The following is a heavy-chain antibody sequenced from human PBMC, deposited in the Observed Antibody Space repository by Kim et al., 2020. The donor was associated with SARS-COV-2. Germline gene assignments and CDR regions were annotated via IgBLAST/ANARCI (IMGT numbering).Heavy chain of an antibody. Sequence: SETLSLTCNVSGVSISGDYWSWIRQTPEKGLQWIASISYAGTKRYNPSLKSRVTISVDTSKNQVSLKLSSVTAADTAMYYCARHLSGSGAFYNVGYWGQG. V-gene: IGHV4-59*08. CDR1: GVSISGDY. D-gene: IGHD3-10*01. CDR2: ISYAGTK. J-gene: IGHJ4*02. CDR3: ARHLSGSGAFYNVGY.